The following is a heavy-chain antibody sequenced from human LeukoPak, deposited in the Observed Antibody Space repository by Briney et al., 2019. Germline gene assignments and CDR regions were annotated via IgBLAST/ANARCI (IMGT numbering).Heavy chain of an antibody. CDR2: IYYSGST. Sequence: SETLSLTSTVSGGSISSYYWSWIRQPPGKGLEWIGYIYYSGSTNYNPSLKSRVTISVDTSKNQFSLKLSSVTAADTAVYYCARAVTAAAGIWFDPWGQGTLVTVSS. D-gene: IGHD6-13*01. V-gene: IGHV4-59*08. CDR3: ARAVTAAAGIWFDP. CDR1: GGSISSYY. J-gene: IGHJ5*02.